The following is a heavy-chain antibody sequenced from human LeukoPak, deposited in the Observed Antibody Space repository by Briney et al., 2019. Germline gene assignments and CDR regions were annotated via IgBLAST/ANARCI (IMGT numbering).Heavy chain of an antibody. V-gene: IGHV3-7*04. J-gene: IGHJ4*02. CDR1: GXTFSSYW. Sequence: PGGSLRLSCAASGXTFSSYWMSWVRLAPGKGLEWVVNIKEDGSAKYYVDSVKGRFTISRDNAKNSLFLQMNSLRAEDTALYYCTRDWPGADSMGGDYWGQGTLVTVSS. D-gene: IGHD6-19*01. CDR2: IKEDGSAK. CDR3: TRDWPGADSMGGDY.